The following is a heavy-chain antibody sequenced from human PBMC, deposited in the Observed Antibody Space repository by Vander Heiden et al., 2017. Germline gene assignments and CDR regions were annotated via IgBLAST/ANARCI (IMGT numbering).Heavy chain of an antibody. CDR3: AKAGCSSTSCYPDY. Sequence: EVQLVESGGGLVQPGRSLRLSCAASGFTFDDYAMHWVRQAPGKGLEWVSGTSWNSGSRGYADSVKGRFTISRDNAKNSLYLQMNSLRAEDTALYYCAKAGCSSTSCYPDYWGQGTLVTVSS. CDR2: TSWNSGSR. CDR1: GFTFDDYA. V-gene: IGHV3-9*01. D-gene: IGHD2-2*01. J-gene: IGHJ4*02.